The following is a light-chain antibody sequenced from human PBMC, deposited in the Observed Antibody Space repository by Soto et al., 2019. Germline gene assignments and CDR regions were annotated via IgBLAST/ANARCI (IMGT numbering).Light chain of an antibody. CDR1: SSHIGAGYG. CDR3: QSYDSNLSGSL. V-gene: IGLV1-40*01. CDR2: NYV. Sequence: QSVLTQPPSVSGAPGQRVTISCAGTSSHIGAGYGVHWYQQLPGRAPKLLIHNYVNRPSGVPDRFSGSKSGTSASLAITVLQGEDACDYYCQSYDSNLSGSLFGGGTKLTVL. J-gene: IGLJ2*01.